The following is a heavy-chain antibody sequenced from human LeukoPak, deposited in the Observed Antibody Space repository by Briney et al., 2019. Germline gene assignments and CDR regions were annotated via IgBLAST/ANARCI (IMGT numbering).Heavy chain of an antibody. CDR1: GFTFDDYA. V-gene: IGHV3-9*01. CDR2: ISWNSGSI. D-gene: IGHD6-19*01. J-gene: IGHJ1*01. CDR3: AKDEDVNSSRRGSWLSRFGSNNLFQH. Sequence: GRSLRLSCAASGFTFDDYAMHWVRQAPGKGLEWVSGISWNSGSIGYADPVKGRFTISRDNAKNSLYLQMNSLRAEDTALYYCAKDEDVNSSRRGSWLSRFGSNNLFQHWGQGTLVTVSS.